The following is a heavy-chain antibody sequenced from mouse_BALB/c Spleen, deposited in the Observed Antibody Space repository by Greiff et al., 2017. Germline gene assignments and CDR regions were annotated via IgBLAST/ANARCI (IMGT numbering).Heavy chain of an antibody. Sequence: QVQLQQPGAELVKPGASVKLSCKASGYTFTSYWMHWVKQRPGQGLEWIGEIDPSDSYTNYNQKFKGKATLTVDKSSSTAYMQLSSLTSEDSAVYYCARWGTTVVATRYFDVWGAGTTVTVSS. V-gene: IGHV1-69*02. CDR1: GYTFTSYW. CDR3: ARWGTTVVATRYFDV. D-gene: IGHD1-1*01. CDR2: IDPSDSYT. J-gene: IGHJ1*01.